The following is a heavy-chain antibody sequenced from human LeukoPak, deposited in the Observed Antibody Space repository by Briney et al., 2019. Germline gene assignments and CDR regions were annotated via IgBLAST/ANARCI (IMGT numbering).Heavy chain of an antibody. CDR2: IYHSGST. CDR3: ARVFGDDYVWGSYRPYYYYYMDV. J-gene: IGHJ6*03. V-gene: IGHV4-38-2*02. CDR1: GYSISSGYY. D-gene: IGHD3-16*02. Sequence: SETLSLTCTVSGYSISSGYYWGWIRQPPGKGLEWIGSIYHSGSTYYNPSLKSRVTISVDTSKNQFSLKLSSVTAADTAVYYCARVFGDDYVWGSYRPYYYYYMDVWGKGTTVTVSS.